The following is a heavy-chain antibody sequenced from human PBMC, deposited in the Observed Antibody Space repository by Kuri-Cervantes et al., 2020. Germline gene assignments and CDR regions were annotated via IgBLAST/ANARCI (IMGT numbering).Heavy chain of an antibody. CDR2: IYSGGST. D-gene: IGHD3-22*01. J-gene: IGHJ4*02. CDR3: ARSSYYYDSSGYYYGDY. Sequence: GESLKISCAASGFTVSSNYMSWVRQAPGKGLEWVSVIYSGGSTYYADSVKGRFTISRDNSKNTLYLQMNSLRAEDTAVYYCARSSYYYDSSGYYYGDYWGQGTLVTVSS. V-gene: IGHV3-53*05. CDR1: GFTVSSNY.